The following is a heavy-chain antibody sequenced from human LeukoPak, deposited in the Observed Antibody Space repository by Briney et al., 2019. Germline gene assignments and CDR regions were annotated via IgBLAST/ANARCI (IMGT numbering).Heavy chain of an antibody. CDR3: AKSKMIVVDYFDY. J-gene: IGHJ4*02. V-gene: IGHV3-9*01. Sequence: GGSLRLSCSASGFTFRSFSMGWVRQAPGKGLEWVSGISWNSGSIGYADSVKGRFTISRDNAKNSLYLQMNSLRAEDTALYYCAKSKMIVVDYFDYWGQGTLVTVSS. D-gene: IGHD3-22*01. CDR1: GFTFRSFS. CDR2: ISWNSGSI.